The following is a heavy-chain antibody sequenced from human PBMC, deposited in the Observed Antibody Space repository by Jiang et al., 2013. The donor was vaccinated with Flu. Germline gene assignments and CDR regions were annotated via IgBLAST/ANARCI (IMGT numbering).Heavy chain of an antibody. Sequence: SGAEVKKPGSSVKVSCKASGGTFSSYAISWVRQAPGQGLEWMGGIIPIFGTANYAQKFQGGVTITADKSTSTAYMELSSLRSEDTAVYYCARVLRIAFKVDAFDIWGQGTMVTVSS. V-gene: IGHV1-69*06. CDR3: ARVLRIAFKVDAFDI. CDR2: IIPIFGTA. J-gene: IGHJ3*02. D-gene: IGHD6-13*01. CDR1: GGTFSSYA.